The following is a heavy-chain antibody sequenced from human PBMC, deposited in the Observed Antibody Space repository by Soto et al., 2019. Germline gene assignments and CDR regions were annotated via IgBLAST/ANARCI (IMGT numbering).Heavy chain of an antibody. Sequence: PVGSLRLSCAASGFNFRSYAMSWVRQAPGKGLDYISFISAFGATTYYADSVRGRFTISRDNSKNTMYLQMNSLRAEDTAVYYCARDMTAENYPPDAFDIWGQGTMVTVSS. D-gene: IGHD1-7*01. J-gene: IGHJ3*02. V-gene: IGHV3-23*01. CDR1: GFNFRSYA. CDR2: ISAFGATT. CDR3: ARDMTAENYPPDAFDI.